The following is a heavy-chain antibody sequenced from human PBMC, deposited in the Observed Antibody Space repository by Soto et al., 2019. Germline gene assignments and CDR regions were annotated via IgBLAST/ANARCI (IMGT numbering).Heavy chain of an antibody. V-gene: IGHV1-18*01. D-gene: IGHD1-1*01. J-gene: IGHJ6*03. CDR1: GYTFTNYG. CDR2: IGAYNGDT. Sequence: QVQLLQSGPEVKKPGASVKVSCKASGYTFTNYGITWVRQAPGQGLEWMGGIGAYNGDTHYTEKLQGRVTMTTDTSAGTPNMELRGLKSYKTAVNACDNVGQRVGYFYFYMDVWGKGTTVTVSS. CDR3: DNVGQRVGYFYFYMDV.